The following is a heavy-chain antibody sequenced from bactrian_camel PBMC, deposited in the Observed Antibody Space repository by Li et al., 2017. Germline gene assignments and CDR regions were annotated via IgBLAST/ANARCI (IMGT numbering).Heavy chain of an antibody. V-gene: IGHV3S53*01. CDR3: AAVRYGGGYCYGIVVDYGY. CDR2: ILPTGQI. Sequence: HVQLEESGGGSVRTGGSLRLSCTVYGDISKTYYWGWHRRQAPGQSREWVAGILPTGQIDYADSVKGRFTISQDNAKNTVYLQMNSLKPEDTAMYYCAAVRYGGGYCYGIVVDYGYRTQGTQVTVS. D-gene: IGHD2*01. J-gene: IGHJ4*01. CDR1: GDISKTYY.